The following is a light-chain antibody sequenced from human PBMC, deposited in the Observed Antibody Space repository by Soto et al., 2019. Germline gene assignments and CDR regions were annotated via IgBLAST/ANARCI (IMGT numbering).Light chain of an antibody. CDR3: QQSYSTPPWT. J-gene: IGKJ1*01. V-gene: IGKV3-20*01. CDR1: ESVVSNY. Sequence: EIVLTQSPGTLSLSPGERATLSCRATESVVSNYLAWYQLKPGQAPRLLIYDASSRATGIPDRFSGSGSGTDFTLTISRLEPEDFATYYCQQSYSTPPWTFGQGTKVDIK. CDR2: DAS.